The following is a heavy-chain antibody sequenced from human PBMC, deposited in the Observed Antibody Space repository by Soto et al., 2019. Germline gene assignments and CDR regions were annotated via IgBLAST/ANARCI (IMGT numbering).Heavy chain of an antibody. Sequence: SETLSLTCTVSGGSISSGDYYWSWIRQPPGKGLEWIGYIYYSGSTYYNPSLKSRVTISVDTSKNQFSLKLSSVTAADTAVYYCASILEDIVLVPAARGAFDIWGQGTMVTGSS. CDR2: IYYSGST. J-gene: IGHJ3*02. CDR1: GGSISSGDYY. D-gene: IGHD2-2*01. CDR3: ASILEDIVLVPAARGAFDI. V-gene: IGHV4-30-4*01.